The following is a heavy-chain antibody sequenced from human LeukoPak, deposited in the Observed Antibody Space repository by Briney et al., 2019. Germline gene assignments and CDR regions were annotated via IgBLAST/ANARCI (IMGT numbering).Heavy chain of an antibody. CDR1: GFTFDDYG. Sequence: GGSLRLSCAASGFTFDDYGMSWVRQAPGKGLEWVSGINWNGGSTGYADSVKGRFTISRDNAKNSLYLQMNSLRAEDTAIYYCAKHVLAPYFDYWGQGTLVTVSS. J-gene: IGHJ4*02. CDR3: AKHVLAPYFDY. CDR2: INWNGGST. D-gene: IGHD3-3*02. V-gene: IGHV3-20*04.